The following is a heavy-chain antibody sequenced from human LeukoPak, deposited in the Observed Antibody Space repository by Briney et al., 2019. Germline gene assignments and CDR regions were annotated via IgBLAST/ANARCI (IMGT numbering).Heavy chain of an antibody. CDR1: GYTFTDYG. J-gene: IGHJ3*02. D-gene: IGHD6-19*01. CDR3: ARDQSVRLLQTSSTYFKHVFAI. Sequence: EASVKVSCKTSGYTFTDYGISWVRQAPGLGLEWMGWINAYNGNTNYAQKVQGRVTMTTDTSASTAYMELRSLRFDDTAVYYCARDQSVRLLQTSSTYFKHVFAIWGQGSMVTVSS. CDR2: INAYNGNT. V-gene: IGHV1-18*01.